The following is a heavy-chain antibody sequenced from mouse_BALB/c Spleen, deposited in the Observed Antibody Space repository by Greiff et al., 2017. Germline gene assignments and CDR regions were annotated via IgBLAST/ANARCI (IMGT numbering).Heavy chain of an antibody. V-gene: IGHV5-4*02. CDR3: ARFISLYAMDD. J-gene: IGHJ4*01. Sequence: EVHLVESGGGLVKPGGSLKLSCAASGFTFSDYYMYWVRQTPEKRLEWVATISDGGSYTYYPDSVKGRFTISRDNAKNNLYLQMSSLKSEDTAMYYCARFISLYAMDDWGQGTSVTVSS. CDR1: GFTFSDYY. D-gene: IGHD1-1*01. CDR2: ISDGGSYT.